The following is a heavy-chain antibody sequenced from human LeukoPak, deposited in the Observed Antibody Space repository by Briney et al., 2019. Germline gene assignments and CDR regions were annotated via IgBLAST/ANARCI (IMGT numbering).Heavy chain of an antibody. J-gene: IGHJ4*02. CDR3: ARGEGSSIDY. Sequence: ASVKVSCKASGYTFTGYYMHWVRHAPRQGLEWMVWINPNSGGTNYAQKFQGRVTMTIDTSISTAYLEVPGLRSDDTAVYYCARGEGSSIDYWGQGTLVTVSS. CDR1: GYTFTGYY. V-gene: IGHV1-2*02. CDR2: INPNSGGT. D-gene: IGHD6-13*01.